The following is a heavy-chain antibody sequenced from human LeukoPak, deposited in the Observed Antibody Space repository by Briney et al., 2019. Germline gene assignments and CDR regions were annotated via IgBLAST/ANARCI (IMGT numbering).Heavy chain of an antibody. CDR1: GFTFTTYA. Sequence: GESLKISCTAPGFTFTTYAMTWVRQAPGKGLEWISSMSSGSRYIYYADSVRGRFTISRDTTRNSLYLAMNNLRAEDTAIYYCARDRPTGASRIFVVQWGQGTPVTVSS. D-gene: IGHD2-15*01. V-gene: IGHV3-21*06. CDR3: ARDRPTGASRIFVVQ. CDR2: MSSGSRYI. J-gene: IGHJ4*02.